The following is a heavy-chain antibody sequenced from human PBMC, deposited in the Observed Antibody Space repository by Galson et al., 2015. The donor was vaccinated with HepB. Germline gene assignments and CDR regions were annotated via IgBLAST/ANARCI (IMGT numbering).Heavy chain of an antibody. J-gene: IGHJ6*02. CDR3: AFFEGLDMTGMPYYYYGMDV. Sequence: SLRLSCAASGFTFSSYAMSWVRQAPGKGLEWVSAISGSGGSTYYADSVKGRFTISRDNSKNTLYLQMNSLRAEDTAVYYCAFFEGLDMTGMPYYYYGMDVWGQGTTVTVSS. D-gene: IGHD2-2*01. CDR1: GFTFSSYA. CDR2: ISGSGGST. V-gene: IGHV3-23*01.